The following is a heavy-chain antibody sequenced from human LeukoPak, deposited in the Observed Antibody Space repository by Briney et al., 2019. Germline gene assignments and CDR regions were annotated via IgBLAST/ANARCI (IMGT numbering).Heavy chain of an antibody. CDR2: IYYSGRT. Sequence: SETLSLTCSVSGDSISSSSYYWGWVRQPPGKGLEWIGDIYYSGRTYYDSSLKSRLTIGIDTSKNELSLTLRSVTATDTAVYYCARRRYYDSTGFLDWGQGTLVSVSP. D-gene: IGHD3-16*01. CDR3: ARRRYYDSTGFLD. V-gene: IGHV4-39*01. CDR1: GDSISSSSYY. J-gene: IGHJ1*01.